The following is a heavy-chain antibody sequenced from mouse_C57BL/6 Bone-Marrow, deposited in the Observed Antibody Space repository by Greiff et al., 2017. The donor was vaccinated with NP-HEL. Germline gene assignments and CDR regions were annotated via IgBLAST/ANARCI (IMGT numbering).Heavy chain of an antibody. CDR2: IDPSDSYT. CDR1: GYTFTSYW. J-gene: IGHJ1*03. Sequence: VQLQQPGAELVMPGASVKLSCKASGYTFTSYWMHWVKQRPGQGLEWIGEIDPSDSYTNYNQKFKGKYTLTVDKSSSTAYMQLSSLTSEDSAVYYCASSYWYFDVWGTGTTVTVSS. V-gene: IGHV1-69*01. CDR3: ASSYWYFDV.